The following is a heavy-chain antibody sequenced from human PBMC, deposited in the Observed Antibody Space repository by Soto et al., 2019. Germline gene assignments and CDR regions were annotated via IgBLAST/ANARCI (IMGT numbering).Heavy chain of an antibody. CDR3: ARDNTPMGV. V-gene: IGHV1-18*01. D-gene: IGHD2-2*02. J-gene: IGHJ6*02. CDR2: ISAYNGNT. CDR1: GYTFTSYY. Sequence: QVQLVQSGAEVKKPGASVKVSCKASGYTFTSYYISWVRQAPGNGLEWMGWISAYNGNTNYAQKVRGRVTMTTDPSTSTAYIQLSSLRSDDTAAYFCARDNTPMGVWGQGTTVNVSS.